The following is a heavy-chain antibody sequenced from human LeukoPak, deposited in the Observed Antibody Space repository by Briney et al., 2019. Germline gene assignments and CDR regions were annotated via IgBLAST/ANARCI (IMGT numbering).Heavy chain of an antibody. CDR1: GYTFTSYA. J-gene: IGHJ5*02. CDR3: ARDGYCSGGSCYLLFHDTYNWFDP. CDR2: INTNTGNP. V-gene: IGHV7-4-1*02. D-gene: IGHD2-15*01. Sequence: ASVKVSCKASGYTFTSYAMNWVRQAPGQGLEWMGWINTNTGNPTYAQGSTGRFVFSLDTSVSTAYLQISSLKAEDTAVYYCARDGYCSGGSCYLLFHDTYNWFDPWGQGTLVTVSS.